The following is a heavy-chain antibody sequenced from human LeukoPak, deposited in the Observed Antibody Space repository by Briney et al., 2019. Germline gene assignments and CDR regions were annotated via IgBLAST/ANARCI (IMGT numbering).Heavy chain of an antibody. CDR3: ARAVRKNYYHHYLDG. CDR2: MYHSGSI. J-gene: IGHJ6*03. Sequence: PSETLCLSCSVSGGSITSDYWNWIRQPPGKGLEWIGYMYHSGSITYNPSLKSRITMSVDTSKNHFSLKLTSVTAADTAVYYCARAVRKNYYHHYLDGLRKGTKVTVSS. V-gene: IGHV4-59*01. CDR1: GGSITSDY.